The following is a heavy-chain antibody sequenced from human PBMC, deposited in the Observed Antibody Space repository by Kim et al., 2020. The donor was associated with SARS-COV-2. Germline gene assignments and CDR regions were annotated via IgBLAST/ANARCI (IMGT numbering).Heavy chain of an antibody. CDR2: ISYDGSNK. Sequence: GGSLRLSCAASGFTFSSYAMHWVRQAPGKGLEWVAVISYDGSNKYYADSVKGRFTISRDNSKNTLYLQMNSLRAEDTAVYYCARAILRRDYFDYWGQGTLVTVSS. J-gene: IGHJ4*02. CDR3: ARAILRRDYFDY. CDR1: GFTFSSYA. V-gene: IGHV3-30*04.